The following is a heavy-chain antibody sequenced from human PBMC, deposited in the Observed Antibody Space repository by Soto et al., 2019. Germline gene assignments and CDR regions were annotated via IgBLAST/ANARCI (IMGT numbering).Heavy chain of an antibody. Sequence: GGSLRLSCAASGFTVSRNWMNWVRQAPGKGLEWVANIKQDGSETYYVDSVKGRFTISRDNAKNTLYLQMNSLRAEDTAVYYCARDEGRYYDSSGSLDYWGQGTLVTVSS. J-gene: IGHJ4*02. V-gene: IGHV3-7*01. CDR3: ARDEGRYYDSSGSLDY. CDR2: IKQDGSET. CDR1: GFTVSRNW. D-gene: IGHD3-22*01.